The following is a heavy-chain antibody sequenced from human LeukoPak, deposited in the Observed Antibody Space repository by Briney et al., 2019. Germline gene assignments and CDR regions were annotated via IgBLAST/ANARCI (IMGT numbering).Heavy chain of an antibody. CDR3: ARDRWFGELLYPLDY. CDR2: ISSSSNYI. V-gene: IGHV3-21*01. Sequence: GGSLRLSCAASGFTLSYYSMNWVRHAPGKGLEWVSSISSSSNYIYYADSVKGRFTIPRDNAKNSLYLQMNSLRAEDTAVFYCARDRWFGELLYPLDYWGQGPLVTVSS. CDR1: GFTLSYYS. D-gene: IGHD3-10*01. J-gene: IGHJ4*02.